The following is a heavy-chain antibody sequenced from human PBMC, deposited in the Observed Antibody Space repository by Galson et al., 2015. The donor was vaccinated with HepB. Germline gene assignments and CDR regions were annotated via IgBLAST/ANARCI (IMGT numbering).Heavy chain of an antibody. V-gene: IGHV3-21*01. J-gene: IGHJ6*02. CDR2: ITGSGSYI. D-gene: IGHD3-3*01. CDR3: ARMNMGPFSHDFWSGPR. CDR1: GFTFSNST. Sequence: SLRLSCAASGFTFSNSTMNWVRQAPGKGLEWVSPITGSGSYIFYADAVKGRFTISRDNAKNSLYLQMNSLRADDTAVYYCARMNMGPFSHDFWSGPRWGQGTTVTVSS.